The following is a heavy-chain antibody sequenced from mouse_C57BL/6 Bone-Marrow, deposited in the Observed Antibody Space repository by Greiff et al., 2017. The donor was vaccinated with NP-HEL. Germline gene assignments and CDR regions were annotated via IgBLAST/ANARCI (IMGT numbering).Heavy chain of an antibody. CDR2: ISDGGSYT. CDR1: GFTFSSYA. CDR3: ARDFPIYYDYDVGFAY. Sequence: EVKLVESGGGLVKPGGSLKLSCAASGFTFSSYAMSWVRQTPEKRLEWVATISDGGSYTYYPDNVKGRFTISRDNAKNNLYLQMSHLKSEDTAMYYCARDFPIYYDYDVGFAYWGQGTLVTVSA. V-gene: IGHV5-4*01. D-gene: IGHD2-4*01. J-gene: IGHJ3*01.